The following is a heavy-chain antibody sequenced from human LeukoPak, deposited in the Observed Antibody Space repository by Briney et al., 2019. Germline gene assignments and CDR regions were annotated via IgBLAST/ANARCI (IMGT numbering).Heavy chain of an antibody. Sequence: ASVKVSCKASGYTFTSYAMNWVRQAPGQGLEWLGWINPNTGSSTFAQGFTGRFVLSLDTSVSTAYLEVYSLKAEDTAVYYCARAGGVVVPAPYYYDMDVWGKGTTVTVSS. V-gene: IGHV7-4-1*01. D-gene: IGHD2-15*01. CDR3: ARAGGVVVPAPYYYDMDV. CDR2: INPNTGSS. J-gene: IGHJ6*04. CDR1: GYTFTSYA.